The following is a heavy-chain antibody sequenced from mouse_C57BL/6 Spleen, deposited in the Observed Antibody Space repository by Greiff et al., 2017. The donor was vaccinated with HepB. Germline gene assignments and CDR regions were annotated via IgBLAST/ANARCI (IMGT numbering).Heavy chain of an antibody. CDR1: GFNIKDYY. V-gene: IGHV14-2*01. D-gene: IGHD2-3*01. CDR3: DGWNDGYYLDY. Sequence: VQLQQSGAELVKPGASVKLSCTASGFNIKDYYMHWVKQRTEQGLEWIGRIDPEDGETKYAPKFQGKATITADTSSNTANLQLSSLTSEDTAVYYCDGWNDGYYLDYWGQGTTLTVSS. J-gene: IGHJ2*01. CDR2: IDPEDGET.